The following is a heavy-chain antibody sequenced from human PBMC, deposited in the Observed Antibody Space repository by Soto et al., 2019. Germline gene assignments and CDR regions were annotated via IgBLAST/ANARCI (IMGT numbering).Heavy chain of an antibody. J-gene: IGHJ5*02. CDR1: ASTFTCYT. CDR3: ARGTVTSGRWFGP. Sequence: RXSVKFSCKASASTFTCYTINWVRQAPGQGLEWMGWISTFNGNTKYAGNFEGRVTMTTNTSTTTAYMELTSLTFDDTAVYFCARGTVTSGRWFGPWGQGPLVTVS. D-gene: IGHD4-17*01. CDR2: ISTFNGNT. V-gene: IGHV1-18*04.